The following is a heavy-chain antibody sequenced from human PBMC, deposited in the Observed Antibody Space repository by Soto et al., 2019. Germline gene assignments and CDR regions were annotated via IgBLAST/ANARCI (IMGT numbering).Heavy chain of an antibody. V-gene: IGHV4-59*01. D-gene: IGHD6-19*01. J-gene: IGHJ3*02. CDR3: ARDLGQWLVQGAFDI. CDR1: GGSISTKY. Sequence: PSETLSLTCTVSGGSISTKYWSWIRQPPGKGLEWIGYVDYTGSPKYHPSLKSRVTISVDTSKNQFSLKLTSVTAADTAVYYCARDLGQWLVQGAFDIWGQGTMVTVS. CDR2: VDYTGSP.